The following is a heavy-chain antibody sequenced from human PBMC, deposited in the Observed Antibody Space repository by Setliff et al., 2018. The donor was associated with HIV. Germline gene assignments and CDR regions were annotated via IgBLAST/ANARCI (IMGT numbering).Heavy chain of an antibody. V-gene: IGHV3-23*01. CDR3: ALAGRAVYY. J-gene: IGHJ4*02. Sequence: GGSLRLSCAASGFTFNYHAMTWVRQAPGKGLEWVSGISGSGDSTFYAHSVKGRFTISRDNAKNTLYLQMNSLRAEDTAVYYCALAGRAVYYWGQGTLVTVSS. CDR2: ISGSGDST. CDR1: GFTFNYHA. D-gene: IGHD6-19*01.